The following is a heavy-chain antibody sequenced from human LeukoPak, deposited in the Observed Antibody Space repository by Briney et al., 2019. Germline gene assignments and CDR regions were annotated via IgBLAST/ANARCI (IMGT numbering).Heavy chain of an antibody. CDR1: GYTFTSYY. CDR2: INPSGGST. V-gene: IGHV1-46*01. J-gene: IGHJ5*02. Sequence: ASVKVSCKASGYTFTSYYMHWVRQAPGQGLEWMGIINPSGGSTSYAQKFQGRVTITTDESTSTAYMELSSLRSEDTAVYYCARGLWFGEPPSLYWFDPWGQGTLVTVSS. CDR3: ARGLWFGEPPSLYWFDP. D-gene: IGHD3-10*01.